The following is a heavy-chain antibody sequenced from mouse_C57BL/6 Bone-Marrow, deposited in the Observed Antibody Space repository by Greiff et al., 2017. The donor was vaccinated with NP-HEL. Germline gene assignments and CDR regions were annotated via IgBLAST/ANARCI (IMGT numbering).Heavy chain of an antibody. V-gene: IGHV1-81*01. J-gene: IGHJ1*03. CDR3: ARASVYYDYEVDV. CDR1: GYTFTSYG. Sequence: QVQLQQSGAELARPGASVKLSCKASGYTFTSYGISWVKQRTGQGLEWIGEIYPRSGNTYYNEKFKGKATLTADKSSSTAYMELRSLTSEDSAVYFCARASVYYDYEVDVWGTGTTVTVSS. D-gene: IGHD2-4*01. CDR2: IYPRSGNT.